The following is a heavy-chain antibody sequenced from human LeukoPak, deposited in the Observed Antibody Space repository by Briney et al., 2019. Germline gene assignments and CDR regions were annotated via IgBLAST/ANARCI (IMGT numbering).Heavy chain of an antibody. CDR1: GYTFTSYG. Sequence: ASVKVSCKASGYTFTSYGISWVRQAPGQGLEWMGWISAYNGNTNYAQKLQGRVTMTTDTSTSTAYMELSSLRSEDTAVYYCARDLGDSSGYYYPNYYGMDVWGQGTTVTVSS. V-gene: IGHV1-18*01. CDR3: ARDLGDSSGYYYPNYYGMDV. D-gene: IGHD3-22*01. J-gene: IGHJ6*02. CDR2: ISAYNGNT.